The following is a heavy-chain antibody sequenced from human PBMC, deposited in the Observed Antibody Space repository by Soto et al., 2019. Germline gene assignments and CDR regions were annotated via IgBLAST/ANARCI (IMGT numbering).Heavy chain of an antibody. Sequence: GGSLRLSCAASGFTFDDYAMHWVRQAPGKGLEWVSLISWDGGSIYYADSVKGRFTISRDNSKNSLYLQMNSLRAEDTALYYCSLSSTSRAFDICGQGTIVTVS. CDR3: SLSSTSRAFDI. J-gene: IGHJ3*02. CDR1: GFTFDDYA. CDR2: ISWDGGSI. V-gene: IGHV3-43D*04. D-gene: IGHD2-2*01.